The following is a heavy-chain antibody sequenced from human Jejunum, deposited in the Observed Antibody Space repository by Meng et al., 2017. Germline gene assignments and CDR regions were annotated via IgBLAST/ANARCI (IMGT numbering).Heavy chain of an antibody. J-gene: IGHJ4*02. Sequence: DVQLLESGGGLGQSGGSLRLSCTASGFTFRNHAITWVRQAPGKGLEWVSGISDSGGSTYYADSVKGRFTISRDNSKNTLYLQMDSLGAEDTAVYYCAKTGKGYYDSSGATFDYWGQGTLVTVSS. CDR3: AKTGKGYYDSSGATFDY. CDR1: GFTFRNHA. D-gene: IGHD3-22*01. V-gene: IGHV3-23*01. CDR2: ISDSGGST.